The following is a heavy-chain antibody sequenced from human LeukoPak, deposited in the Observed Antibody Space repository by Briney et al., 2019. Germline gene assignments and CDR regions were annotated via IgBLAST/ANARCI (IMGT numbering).Heavy chain of an antibody. Sequence: HGESLKISCKGSGYTFPSYWIGWVRQTPGKGLEWMGIIYPGDSDTRYSPSFQGQVTISADKSISTAYLQWSSLKASDTAMYYCARLKRGYSSGWYFDYWGQGTLVTVSS. CDR3: ARLKRGYSSGWYFDY. J-gene: IGHJ4*02. D-gene: IGHD6-19*01. CDR1: GYTFPSYW. CDR2: IYPGDSDT. V-gene: IGHV5-51*01.